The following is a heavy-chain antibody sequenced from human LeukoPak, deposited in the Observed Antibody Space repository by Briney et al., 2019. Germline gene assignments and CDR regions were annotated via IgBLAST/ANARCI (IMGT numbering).Heavy chain of an antibody. J-gene: IGHJ5*02. CDR1: GGSISSYY. CDR2: IYYSGST. D-gene: IGHD3-3*01. Sequence: PSETLSLTCTVSGGSISSYYWSWIRQPPGKGLEWIGYIYYSGSTNYNPSLKSRVTISVDTSKNQFSLKLSSVTAADTAVYYCAIAYQSINDFWSGFPFDPWGEGTLVTVSS. V-gene: IGHV4-59*12. CDR3: AIAYQSINDFWSGFPFDP.